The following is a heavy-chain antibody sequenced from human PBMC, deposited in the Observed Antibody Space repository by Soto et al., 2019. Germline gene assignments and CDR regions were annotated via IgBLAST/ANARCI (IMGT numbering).Heavy chain of an antibody. V-gene: IGHV5-10-1*01. CDR2: IDPSDSYT. D-gene: IGHD2-2*01. J-gene: IGHJ4*02. Sequence: GESLKISCKGSGYSFTSYWISWVRQMPGKGLEWMGRIDPSDSYTNHSPSFQGHVTISADKSISTAYLQWSSLKASDTAMYYCAKFTTWTTPDSWGQGTLVTVSS. CDR3: AKFTTWTTPDS. CDR1: GYSFTSYW.